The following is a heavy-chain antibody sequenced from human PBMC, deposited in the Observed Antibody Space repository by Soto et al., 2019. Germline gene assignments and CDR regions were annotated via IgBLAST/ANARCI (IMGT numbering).Heavy chain of an antibody. CDR2: IWWDGSNK. D-gene: IGHD2-15*01. CDR3: AREGYCSGGGCYSGMDV. V-gene: IGHV3-33*01. J-gene: IGHJ6*02. Sequence: QVQLVESGGGVVQPGRSLRVSCEASGFTFSYGFHWVRQAPGKGLEWVAVIWWDGSNKFYADSVKGRFTISRDNSKKTLYLQMNSLRAEDTAVYYCAREGYCSGGGCYSGMDVWGQGTTVTVSS. CDR1: GFTFSYG.